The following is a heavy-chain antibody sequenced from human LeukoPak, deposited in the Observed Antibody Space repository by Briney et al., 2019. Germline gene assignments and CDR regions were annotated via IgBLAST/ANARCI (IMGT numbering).Heavy chain of an antibody. Sequence: PGGSPRLSCAASGFTFSSYAMSWVRQAPGKGLEWVSAISGSGGSTYYADSVKGRFTISRDNSKNTLYLQMNSLRAEDTAVYYCAKRPRIAVAGSFDYWGQGTLVTVSS. J-gene: IGHJ4*02. CDR3: AKRPRIAVAGSFDY. D-gene: IGHD6-19*01. CDR2: ISGSGGST. V-gene: IGHV3-23*01. CDR1: GFTFSSYA.